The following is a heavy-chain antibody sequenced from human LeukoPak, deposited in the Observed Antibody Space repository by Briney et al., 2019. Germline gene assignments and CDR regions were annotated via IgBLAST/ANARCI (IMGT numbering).Heavy chain of an antibody. CDR3: ARDSGGHFDS. Sequence: PSETLSLTCTVSGGSISSGDYYWSWIRQPPGKGLEWIGYIYYSGSTYYNPSLKSRVTISVATSKNQFSLKLSSMTAADTAVYYCARDSGGHFDSWGQGTLVTVSS. V-gene: IGHV4-30-4*01. D-gene: IGHD2-15*01. CDR1: GGSISSGDYY. J-gene: IGHJ4*02. CDR2: IYYSGST.